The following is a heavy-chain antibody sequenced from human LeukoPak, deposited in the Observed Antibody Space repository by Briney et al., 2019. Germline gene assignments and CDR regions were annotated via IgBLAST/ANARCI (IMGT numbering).Heavy chain of an antibody. D-gene: IGHD6-13*01. CDR3: ARSPPCSSSWRGYFDY. Sequence: GGSLRLSCAASGFTFSSYWMSWVRQAPGKGLEWVANIKQDGSEKYYVDSVKGRFTISRDNAKNSLYLQMNSLRAEDTAVYYCARSPPCSSSWRGYFDYWGQGTLVTVSS. V-gene: IGHV3-7*03. CDR2: IKQDGSEK. CDR1: GFTFSSYW. J-gene: IGHJ4*02.